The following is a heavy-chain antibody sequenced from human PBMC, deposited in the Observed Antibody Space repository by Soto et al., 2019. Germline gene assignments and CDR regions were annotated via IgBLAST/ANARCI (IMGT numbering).Heavy chain of an antibody. Sequence: SGPTLVNPTQTLTLTCTFSGFSLSTSGMCVSWIRQPPGKALEWLALIDWDDDKYYSTSLKTRLTISKDTSKNQVVLTMTNMDPVDTATYYCARSIAAAGTRYGMDVWGQGTTVTVS. J-gene: IGHJ6*02. D-gene: IGHD6-13*01. CDR3: ARSIAAAGTRYGMDV. CDR1: GFSLSTSGMC. CDR2: IDWDDDK. V-gene: IGHV2-70*01.